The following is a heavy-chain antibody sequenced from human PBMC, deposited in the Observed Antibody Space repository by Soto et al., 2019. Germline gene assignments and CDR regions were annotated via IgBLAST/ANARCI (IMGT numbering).Heavy chain of an antibody. CDR3: AKSGRQGAWACQAVFDP. Sequence: GKELELVSSISGSDDYTSYAASVKGRFTISRDNARNTLFLHMNTLRVDDTAVYYCAKSGRQGAWACQAVFDPLVLGTLVTGSS. D-gene: IGHD6-25*01. V-gene: IGHV3-23*01. J-gene: IGHJ5*02. CDR2: ISGSDDYT.